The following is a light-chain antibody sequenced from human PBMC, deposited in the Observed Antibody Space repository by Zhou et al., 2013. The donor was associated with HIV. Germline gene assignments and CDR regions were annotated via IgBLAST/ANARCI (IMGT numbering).Light chain of an antibody. CDR1: QSVTNTF. V-gene: IGKV3-20*01. Sequence: EIVLTQSPGTLSLFPGERATLSCRASQSVTNTFLAWYQQRLGQAPRLLIYGTSTRAAGVPDRFSGSGSGTDFTLTISGVEAEDFAIYYCQQYANSIFTFGPGTKLNVK. J-gene: IGKJ3*01. CDR2: GTS. CDR3: QQYANSIFT.